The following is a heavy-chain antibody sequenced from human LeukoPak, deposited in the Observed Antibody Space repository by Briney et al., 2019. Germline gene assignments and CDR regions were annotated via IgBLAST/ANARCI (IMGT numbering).Heavy chain of an antibody. CDR2: IGAGGTFT. CDR1: GFTFSSYA. V-gene: IGHV3-23*01. CDR3: AKDLDYTSYAYYFDY. J-gene: IGHJ4*02. Sequence: GGSLRLSCTASGFTFSSYAMNWVRQAPGKGLEWVSGIGAGGTFTYYADSVKGRFTISRDNSRNTLYLQMNSLRADDTAVYYWAKDLDYTSYAYYFDYRGQGTLVTVSS. D-gene: IGHD4-11*01.